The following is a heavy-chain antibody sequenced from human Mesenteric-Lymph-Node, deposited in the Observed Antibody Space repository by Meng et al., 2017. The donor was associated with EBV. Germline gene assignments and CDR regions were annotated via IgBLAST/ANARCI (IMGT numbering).Heavy chain of an antibody. V-gene: IGHV2-5*02. CDR3: LPPSPFPTFTF. D-gene: IGHD2/OR15-2a*01. Sequence: QITLKESGPTLVKPXXTPTLTCTFSGFSLSTSGVGVGWIRQPPGKALEGLALVYYADDQLSNPSLKSLLTVTKDTSKNQVVLTMTNMDPVDTAPYYCLPPSPFPTFTFWGQGTLATVSS. J-gene: IGHJ4*02. CDR1: GFSLSTSGVG. CDR2: VYYADDQ.